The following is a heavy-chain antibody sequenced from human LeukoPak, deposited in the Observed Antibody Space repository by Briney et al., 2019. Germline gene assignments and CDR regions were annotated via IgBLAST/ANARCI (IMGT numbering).Heavy chain of an antibody. CDR1: GGTFSSYA. CDR3: ARDSRQYSYPSY. V-gene: IGHV1-69*05. CDR2: IIPIFGTA. J-gene: IGHJ4*02. Sequence: GASVKVSCKASGGTFSSYAISWVRQAPGQGLEWMGGIIPIFGTANYAQKFQGRVTITTDESTSTAYMELSSLRSEDTAVYYCARDSRQYSYPSYWGQGTLVTVSS. D-gene: IGHD5-18*01.